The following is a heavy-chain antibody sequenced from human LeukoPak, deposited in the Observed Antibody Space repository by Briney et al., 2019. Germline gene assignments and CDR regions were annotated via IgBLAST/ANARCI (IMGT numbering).Heavy chain of an antibody. J-gene: IGHJ4*02. Sequence: EASVKVSCKASGYTFTGYYMHWVRQAPGQGLEWMGRINPNSGGTNYAQKFQGRVTMTRDTSISTAYMELSRLRSDDTAFYYCARGDYYDSSGYFYWGQGTLVTVSS. V-gene: IGHV1-2*06. CDR2: INPNSGGT. CDR3: ARGDYYDSSGYFY. CDR1: GYTFTGYY. D-gene: IGHD3-22*01.